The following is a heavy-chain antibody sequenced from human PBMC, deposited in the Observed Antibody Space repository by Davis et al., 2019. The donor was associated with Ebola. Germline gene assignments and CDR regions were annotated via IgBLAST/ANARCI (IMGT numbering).Heavy chain of an antibody. Sequence: ASVKVSCKASGGTFSSYAISWVRQAPGQGLEWMGWINPNSGGTNYAQKFQGWVTMTRDTSISTAYMELSRLRSDDTAVYYCAREGADVDFWSGYHGMDVWGQGTTVTVSS. J-gene: IGHJ6*02. CDR2: INPNSGGT. CDR1: GGTFSSYA. D-gene: IGHD3-3*01. CDR3: AREGADVDFWSGYHGMDV. V-gene: IGHV1-2*04.